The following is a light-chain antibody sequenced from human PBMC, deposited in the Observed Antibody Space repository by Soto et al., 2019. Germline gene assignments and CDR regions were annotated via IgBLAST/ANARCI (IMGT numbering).Light chain of an antibody. CDR1: NSNIGRYS. Sequence: QSALTQPPSLSGTPGQRVTISCSGSNSNIGRYSVNWYQHFPGTAPKILIYSDDERPSGVPDRFSGSKSGTSASLAISGLQSEYEAEYYSAAWDDNLNGPLFGGGTKLTVL. CDR2: SDD. CDR3: AAWDDNLNGPL. V-gene: IGLV1-44*01. J-gene: IGLJ3*02.